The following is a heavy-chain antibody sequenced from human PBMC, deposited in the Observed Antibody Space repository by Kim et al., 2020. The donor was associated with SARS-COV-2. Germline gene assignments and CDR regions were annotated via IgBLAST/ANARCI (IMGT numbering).Heavy chain of an antibody. CDR3: ARVVGATVPYYFHY. V-gene: IGHV1-18*01. CDR2: ISAYNGNT. D-gene: IGHD1-26*01. CDR1: GYTFTNYS. J-gene: IGHJ4*02. Sequence: ASVKVSCKASGYTFTNYSITWVRQAPGQGLEWMGWISAYNGNTNYAQKLQGRVAMTTDTSTTTAYMELRSLRSDDTAVYYCARVVGATVPYYFHYWGQGTLVTVSS.